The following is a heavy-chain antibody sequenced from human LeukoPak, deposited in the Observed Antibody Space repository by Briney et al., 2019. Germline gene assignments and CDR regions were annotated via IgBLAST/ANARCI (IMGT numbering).Heavy chain of an antibody. CDR2: ISSSSSYI. CDR3: ARDHDSSGYFTHDFDY. J-gene: IGHJ4*02. D-gene: IGHD3-22*01. CDR1: GFTFSSYS. Sequence: GGSLRLSCAASGFTFSSYSMNWVRQAPGKGLEWVSFISSSSSYIYYADSVKGRFTISRDNAKNSLYLQMNSLRAEDTAVYYCARDHDSSGYFTHDFDYWGQGTLVTVSS. V-gene: IGHV3-21*01.